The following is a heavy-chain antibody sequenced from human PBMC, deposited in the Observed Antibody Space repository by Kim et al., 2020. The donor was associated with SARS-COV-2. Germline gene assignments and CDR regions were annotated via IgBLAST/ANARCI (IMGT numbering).Heavy chain of an antibody. J-gene: IGHJ4*02. CDR2: ISGSGRTT. Sequence: GGSLRLSCAASGFTFSSSDMNWVRQAPGKGLEWVSLISGSGRTTYYADSVKGRFTISRDNSKNTLYVQMNSLRAEDTAIYYCAKKLRITGRWGNYIDFWGRGTLVTVSS. CDR1: GFTFSSSD. CDR3: AKKLRITGRWGNYIDF. D-gene: IGHD3-16*01. V-gene: IGHV3-23*01.